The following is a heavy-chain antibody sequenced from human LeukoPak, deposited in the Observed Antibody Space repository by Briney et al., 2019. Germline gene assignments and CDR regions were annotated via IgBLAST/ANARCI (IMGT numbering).Heavy chain of an antibody. CDR1: GFTFSSYA. D-gene: IGHD3-3*01. Sequence: PGGSLRLSCAASGFTFSSYAMSWVRQAQGKGLEWVSAISGSGGSTYYADSVKGRLTISRDNSKNTLYLQMNSLRAEDTAVYYCAKDRPPTYYDFWSGSYYFDYWGQGTLVTVSS. CDR2: ISGSGGST. CDR3: AKDRPPTYYDFWSGSYYFDY. J-gene: IGHJ4*02. V-gene: IGHV3-23*01.